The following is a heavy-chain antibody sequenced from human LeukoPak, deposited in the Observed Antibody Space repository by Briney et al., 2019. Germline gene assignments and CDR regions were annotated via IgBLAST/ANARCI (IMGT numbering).Heavy chain of an antibody. J-gene: IGHJ4*02. D-gene: IGHD3-16*01. CDR3: ARSDYDYVWGSYVDY. CDR1: GFTFSSYS. V-gene: IGHV3-21*01. CDR2: ISSSSSYI. Sequence: PGGSLRLSCAASGFTFSSYSRKWVGQAAGQGLEWFSSISSSSSYIYYADSVKGRFTISRDNAKNSLYLQMNSLRAEDTAVYYCARSDYDYVWGSYVDYWGQGTLVTVSS.